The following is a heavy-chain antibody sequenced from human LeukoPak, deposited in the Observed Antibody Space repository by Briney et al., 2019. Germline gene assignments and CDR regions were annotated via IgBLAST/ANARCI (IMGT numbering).Heavy chain of an antibody. CDR2: ITHNFGTA. J-gene: IGHJ3*02. Sequence: SVKVSCKASGCTFSSYAIRWVRQAPGQGLEWMGGITHNFGTANYAQKFQGSVTITAEKSTSTAYMELSSLRSEDTAVDYCASMDYGDYGAFDIWGQGTMVTVSS. V-gene: IGHV1-69*06. CDR3: ASMDYGDYGAFDI. D-gene: IGHD4-17*01. CDR1: GCTFSSYA.